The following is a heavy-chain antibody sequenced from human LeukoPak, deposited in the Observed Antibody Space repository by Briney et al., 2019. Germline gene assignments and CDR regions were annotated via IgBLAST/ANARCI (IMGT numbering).Heavy chain of an antibody. Sequence: GGSLRLSCAASGFTFSNYWMSWVRQAPGKGLEWVANIKQDGSEKYYVDSVKGRFTIFRDDAKNSLYLQMNSLRAEDTAVYYCARKAHGMDVWGKGTTVTVSS. V-gene: IGHV3-7*03. CDR2: IKQDGSEK. CDR1: GFTFSNYW. CDR3: ARKAHGMDV. J-gene: IGHJ6*04.